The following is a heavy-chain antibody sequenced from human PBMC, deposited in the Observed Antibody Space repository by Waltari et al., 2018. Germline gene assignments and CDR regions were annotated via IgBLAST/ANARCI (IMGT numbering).Heavy chain of an antibody. J-gene: IGHJ6*02. D-gene: IGHD3-22*01. CDR3: ARDYCDRTNCHGMDV. V-gene: IGHV3-30*04. Sequence: QVQLVESGGGVVQPGRSLRLFCAAAEFTFSSYAMHWVRRAPGKGLEWVEVISYNERNRYYVDSVKGRFTISRDNSNKMLYLQMNSLRVEDTAVYYCARDYCDRTNCHGMDVWGQGTTVTVSS. CDR1: EFTFSSYA. CDR2: ISYNERNR.